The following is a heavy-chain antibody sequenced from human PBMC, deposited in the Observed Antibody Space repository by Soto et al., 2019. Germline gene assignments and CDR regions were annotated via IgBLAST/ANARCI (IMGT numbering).Heavy chain of an antibody. CDR2: IYHSGST. D-gene: IGHD3-3*01. Sequence: QVQLQESGPGLVKPSGTLSLTCAVSSGSISSSNWWSWVRQPPGKGLGWIGEIYHSGSTNYNPSLKSRVTISVDKSKNQFSLKLSSLTAADTAVYYCARVTIFGVVIPRDAFDIWGQGTMVTVSS. V-gene: IGHV4-4*02. J-gene: IGHJ3*02. CDR1: SGSISSSNW. CDR3: ARVTIFGVVIPRDAFDI.